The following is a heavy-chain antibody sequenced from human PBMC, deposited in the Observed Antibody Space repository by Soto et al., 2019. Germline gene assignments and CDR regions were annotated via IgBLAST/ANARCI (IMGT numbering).Heavy chain of an antibody. J-gene: IGHJ4*02. CDR1: GFTLSNYG. V-gene: IGHV3-23*01. D-gene: IGHD3-22*01. Sequence: GGSLRLSCAASGFTLSNYGMSWVRQAPGKGLEWVSGILCSDYSTYYADAVKGRFIISRDNSKNTLFLYMNSLRAEDTAVYFCAKDMHPNYYYDTSGPVACFDNWGLGTLVTVSS. CDR3: AKDMHPNYYYDTSGPVACFDN. CDR2: ILCSDYST.